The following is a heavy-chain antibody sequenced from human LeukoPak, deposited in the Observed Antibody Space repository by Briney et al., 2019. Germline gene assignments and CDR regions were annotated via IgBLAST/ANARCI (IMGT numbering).Heavy chain of an antibody. Sequence: PSETLSLTCIVSGGSINSYYWSWLRQPPGKGLEWIGYIYYSGSTNYNPSLKSRVTISVDTSKNQFSLNLTSVTAADTAVYYCARHGRVVYGDFPFDYWGQGTLVTVSS. V-gene: IGHV4-59*08. J-gene: IGHJ4*02. CDR1: GGSINSYY. CDR3: ARHGRVVYGDFPFDY. CDR2: IYYSGST. D-gene: IGHD4-17*01.